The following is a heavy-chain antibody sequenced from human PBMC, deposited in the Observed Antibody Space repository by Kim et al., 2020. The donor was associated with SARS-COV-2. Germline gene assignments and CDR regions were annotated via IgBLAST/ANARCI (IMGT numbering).Heavy chain of an antibody. CDR1: GFTFGDYA. D-gene: IGHD2-2*01. Sequence: GGSLRLSCAASGFTFGDYAMHWVRQSPGKGLEWVSGISWNSGSIGYADSVKGRFSISRDNAKNSLYLQMNSLRAEDTALYYCAKEHSKDIVVVPAANEADLENYYYYGMDVWGQGTTVTVSS. CDR2: ISWNSGSI. J-gene: IGHJ6*02. CDR3: AKEHSKDIVVVPAANEADLENYYYYGMDV. V-gene: IGHV3-9*01.